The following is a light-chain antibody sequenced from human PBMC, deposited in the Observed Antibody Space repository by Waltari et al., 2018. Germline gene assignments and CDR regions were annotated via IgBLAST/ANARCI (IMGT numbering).Light chain of an antibody. J-gene: IGLJ3*02. Sequence: QSALTQPASVSGSPGQSITISCTGTLSDIGTYHLVSWYRQLPGQAPQLIIYEVTKRPSGVPHRFSASKSGNSASLTISGLQAEDEADYYCCSFAGSTTWVFGGGTTVTVL. V-gene: IGLV2-23*02. CDR1: LSDIGTYHL. CDR3: CSFAGSTTWV. CDR2: EVT.